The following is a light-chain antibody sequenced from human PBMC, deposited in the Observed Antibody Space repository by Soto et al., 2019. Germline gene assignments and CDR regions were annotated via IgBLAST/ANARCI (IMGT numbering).Light chain of an antibody. J-gene: IGKJ1*01. CDR3: QQYGSSPRT. CDR2: EAS. CDR1: ERISKW. Sequence: DLQMTQSPSRLSASVGASVTITCRASERISKWVAWYQQKPGKAPNLLIKEASTLESGVSSRFSGSGSGTDLTITISRLEPEDCEVYYCQQYGSSPRTFGQGTKVDIK. V-gene: IGKV1-5*01.